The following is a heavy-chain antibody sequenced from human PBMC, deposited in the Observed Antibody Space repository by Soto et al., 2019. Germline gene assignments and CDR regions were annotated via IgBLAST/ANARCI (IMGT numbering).Heavy chain of an antibody. CDR1: CYTFTTSG. Sequence: QVQLVQSGPEVRKPGASVKVSCEASCYTFTTSGISWVRQVPGQGLEWMGWISTYNGDTNSAQNFQGRVLMTADTSTGTAYMELMSLKSDDTAVYYCARQGSRPYYYYGLDVWGHGTIVTGSS. CDR3: ARQGSRPYYYYGLDV. CDR2: ISTYNGDT. V-gene: IGHV1-18*01. J-gene: IGHJ6*02. D-gene: IGHD1-26*01.